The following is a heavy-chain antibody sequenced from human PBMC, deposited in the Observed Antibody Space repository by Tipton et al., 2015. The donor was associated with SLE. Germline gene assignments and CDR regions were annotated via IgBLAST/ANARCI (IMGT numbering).Heavy chain of an antibody. V-gene: IGHV4-39*07. J-gene: IGHJ6*03. CDR1: GGSISSSSFY. D-gene: IGHD2-2*01. CDR2: FYYGKST. CDR3: ARDSRYQLTYYYMDV. Sequence: TLSLTCTVSGGSISSSSFYWGWIRQPPGKGLEWIGSFYYGKSTFYNPSLKSRVTISVDTSKNQFSLNLSSVAAADTAVYYCARDSRYQLTYYYMDVWGKGTTVTVSS.